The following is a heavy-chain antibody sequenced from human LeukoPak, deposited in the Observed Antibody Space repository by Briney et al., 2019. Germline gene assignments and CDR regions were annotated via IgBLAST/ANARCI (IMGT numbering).Heavy chain of an antibody. CDR3: AKSIDIVAVPAADDH. Sequence: GGSLRLSCAASGFTFSSYAMSWVSQAPGKGLEWVSAISGSGGSTYYADSVKGRFTISRDNSKNTLYLQMNSLRAEDTAVYYCAKSIDIVAVPAADDHWGQGTMVTVSS. D-gene: IGHD2-2*01. J-gene: IGHJ3*01. CDR2: ISGSGGST. V-gene: IGHV3-23*01. CDR1: GFTFSSYA.